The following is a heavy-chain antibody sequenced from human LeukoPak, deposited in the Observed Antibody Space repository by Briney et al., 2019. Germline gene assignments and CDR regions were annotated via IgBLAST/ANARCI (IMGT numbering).Heavy chain of an antibody. V-gene: IGHV5-51*01. CDR3: ARQTGYHYGMDV. Sequence: GESLKLSCKGSTXSFTTYWIGWVRQKPGRGLEWMGIIYPSDSDTRYNPSFQGQVTISVDKSITTAYLQWSSLRSSDTAIYYCARQTGYHYGMDVWGQGTTVTVSS. J-gene: IGHJ6*02. CDR2: IYPSDSDT. CDR1: TXSFTTYW.